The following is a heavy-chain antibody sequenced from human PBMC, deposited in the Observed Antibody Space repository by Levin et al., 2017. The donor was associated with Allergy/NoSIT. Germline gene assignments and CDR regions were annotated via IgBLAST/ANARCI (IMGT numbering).Heavy chain of an antibody. J-gene: IGHJ5*02. CDR2: IYHSGTT. D-gene: IGHD2-15*01. V-gene: IGHV4-39*01. Sequence: SETLSLTCTVSGGSISNSGHYWGWIRQPPGKGLEWIGSIYHSGTTYYNASLKSRVTISVDTSKNQFSLKLRSVTAADTAMYNCARSGGTDLDWFDPWGQGTLITVSS. CDR3: ARSGGTDLDWFDP. CDR1: GGSISNSGHY.